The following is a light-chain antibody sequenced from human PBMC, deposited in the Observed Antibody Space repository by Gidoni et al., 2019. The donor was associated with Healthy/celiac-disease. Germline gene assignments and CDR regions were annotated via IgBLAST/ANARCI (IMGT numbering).Light chain of an antibody. J-gene: IGLJ2*01. CDR2: YDS. CDR1: NIGSKS. Sequence: SYVLTQPPSVSVAPGKTARITCGGNNIGSKSVHWYQKKPGQAPVLVIYYDSDRPSGIPERFSGSNSGNTATLTISRVEAGDEADYYCQVWDRSSDHVVFGGGTKLTVL. V-gene: IGLV3-21*04. CDR3: QVWDRSSDHVV.